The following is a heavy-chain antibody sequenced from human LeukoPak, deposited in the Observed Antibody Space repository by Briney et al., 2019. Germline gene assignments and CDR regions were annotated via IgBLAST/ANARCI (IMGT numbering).Heavy chain of an antibody. CDR1: GLTVSRNY. J-gene: IGHJ3*02. D-gene: IGHD2-21*02. V-gene: IGHV3-66*01. Sequence: GGSLRLSCAASGLTVSRNYMTWVRQAPGERLEWVSTIYSSGTTYYADSVKGRFAISRDSSKNTLYLQMNRLRADDTAVYYCARGYCGGDCPRDDDAFDIWGQGTTVTVSS. CDR2: IYSSGTT. CDR3: ARGYCGGDCPRDDDAFDI.